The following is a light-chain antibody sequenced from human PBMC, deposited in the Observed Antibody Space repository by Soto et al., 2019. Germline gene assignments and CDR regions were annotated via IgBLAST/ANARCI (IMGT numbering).Light chain of an antibody. J-gene: IGKJ3*01. V-gene: IGKV1-39*01. CDR1: QNINTY. CDR3: QQSYTTPPFT. CDR2: AAS. Sequence: DIQMTQSPSSLSASVGDRVTITCRASQNINTYLNWYQQKPGKAPKLLIYAASSLQSGVPSSFSGSGSGTDFALTINSLQPEDFATYYCQQSYTTPPFTFGPGTKVDIK.